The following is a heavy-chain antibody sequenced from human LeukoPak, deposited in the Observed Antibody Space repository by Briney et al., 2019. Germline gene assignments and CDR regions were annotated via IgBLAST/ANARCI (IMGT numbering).Heavy chain of an antibody. V-gene: IGHV4-31*03. J-gene: IGHJ3*02. Sequence: SETLSLTCTVPGGSISSGGYYWSWIRQHPGRGLEWVGYIYYSGSTYYNPSLKSRVTISVDTSKNQFSLKLSSVTAADTAVYYCASPGIAAAGTKAFDIWGQGTMVTVSS. CDR2: IYYSGST. D-gene: IGHD6-13*01. CDR1: GGSISSGGYY. CDR3: ASPGIAAAGTKAFDI.